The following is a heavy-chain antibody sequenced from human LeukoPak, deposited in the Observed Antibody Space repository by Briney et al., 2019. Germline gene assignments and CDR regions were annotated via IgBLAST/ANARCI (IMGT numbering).Heavy chain of an antibody. CDR3: ARGIWSATRVDYYLDN. D-gene: IGHD5-24*01. CDR2: INAGNGHT. Sequence: ASVTVSCKASGYTFSGYAVDWVRQAPGQRFEWMGWINAGNGHTKYSQNFQGRVTITRDSSANIVYMELSSLTSEDTAVCYCARGIWSATRVDYYLDNWGQGTLVTVSS. J-gene: IGHJ4*02. CDR1: GYTFSGYA. V-gene: IGHV1-3*01.